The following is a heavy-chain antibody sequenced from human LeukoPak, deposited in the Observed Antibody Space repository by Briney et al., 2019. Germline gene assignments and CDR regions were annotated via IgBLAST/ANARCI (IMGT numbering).Heavy chain of an antibody. D-gene: IGHD1-26*01. J-gene: IGHJ4*02. CDR1: GGSFSNYY. CDR2: IFYSGDT. V-gene: IGHV4-59*12. CDR3: ASSIVGAERGEFDY. Sequence: PSETLSLTCTVSGGSFSNYYWTWIRQPPGRGLEWIGYIFYSGDTNYNPSLKSRVTMSLDTSKNQFSLRLNSVTAADTAVYYCASSIVGAERGEFDYWGQGTLVTVSS.